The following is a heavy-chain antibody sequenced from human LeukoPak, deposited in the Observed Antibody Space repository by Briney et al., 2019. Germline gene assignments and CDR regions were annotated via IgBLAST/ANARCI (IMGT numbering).Heavy chain of an antibody. CDR3: AKDPYGDYVRWFDP. Sequence: GGSLRLSCAASGFTFSSYGMHWVRQAPGKGLEWVAFIWYDGSNKYYADSVKGRFTISRDNSKYTLYLQMNSLRAEDTAVYYCAKDPYGDYVRWFDPWGQGTLVTVSS. D-gene: IGHD4-17*01. J-gene: IGHJ5*02. CDR2: IWYDGSNK. V-gene: IGHV3-30*02. CDR1: GFTFSSYG.